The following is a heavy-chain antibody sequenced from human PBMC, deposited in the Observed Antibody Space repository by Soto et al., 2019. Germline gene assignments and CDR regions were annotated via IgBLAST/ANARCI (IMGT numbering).Heavy chain of an antibody. CDR1: GFTFDSHG. Sequence: QVLLVESGGGAVQPGRSLRLSCAASGFTFDSHGMHWVRQAPGKGLEWVAVISSDGNNKYYADSVKVRFTTSRDNFNNILYLQMSSMRDEDTAVYYCAKDLLPNTVTTCGSWGQGTLVTVSS. D-gene: IGHD4-17*01. CDR2: ISSDGNNK. CDR3: AKDLLPNTVTTCGS. V-gene: IGHV3-30*18. J-gene: IGHJ5*02.